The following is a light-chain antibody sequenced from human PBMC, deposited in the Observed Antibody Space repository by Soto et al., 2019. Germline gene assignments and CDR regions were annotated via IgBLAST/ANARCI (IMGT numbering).Light chain of an antibody. J-gene: IGKJ2*01. CDR1: QIIDSY. CDR2: AAS. V-gene: IGKV1-39*01. CDR3: QQSYTTPYT. Sequence: DIQMTQSPSSLSVSVGDRVTITCRASQIIDSYLNWYQQKPGKAPNLLIYAASTLQSGVPSRFSGSGSGTDFTLTISSLQPEDFAPYYCQQSYTTPYTFGQGTQLEIK.